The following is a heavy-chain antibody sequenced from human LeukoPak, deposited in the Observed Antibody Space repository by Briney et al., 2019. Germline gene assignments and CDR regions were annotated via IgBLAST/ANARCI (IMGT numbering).Heavy chain of an antibody. CDR2: IYSGGRT. V-gene: IGHV3-53*01. CDR3: ASGSGSYRTPYYYMDV. D-gene: IGHD3-10*01. CDR1: GFTVGSNY. Sequence: GVSLRLSCAASGFTVGSNYMSRVRQAPGKGLEWVSDIYSGGRTYCADSVKGRFTISRDNSKNTRYLQMNSLRAEDTAVYYCASGSGSYRTPYYYMDVWGTGTTVTVSS. J-gene: IGHJ6*03.